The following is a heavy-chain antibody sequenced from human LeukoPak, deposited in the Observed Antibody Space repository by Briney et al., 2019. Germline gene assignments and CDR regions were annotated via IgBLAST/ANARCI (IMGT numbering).Heavy chain of an antibody. CDR1: GYTFTSYG. D-gene: IGHD2-8*01. CDR3: TRQPDIVLMVYAPTYYYYMDV. CDR2: ISAYNGST. V-gene: IGHV1-18*01. Sequence: GASVKVSCKASGYTFTSYGISWVRQAPGQGLEWMGWISAYNGSTNYAQKLQGRVTMTTDTSTSTAYMELRSLRSDDTAVYYCTRQPDIVLMVYAPTYYYYMDVWGKGTTVTVSS. J-gene: IGHJ6*03.